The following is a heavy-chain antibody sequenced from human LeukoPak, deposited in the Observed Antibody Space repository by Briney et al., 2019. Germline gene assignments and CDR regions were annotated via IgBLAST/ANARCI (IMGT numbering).Heavy chain of an antibody. D-gene: IGHD3-22*01. J-gene: IGHJ4*02. Sequence: PSETLSLTCTVSGGSISSYYWSWIRQPPGKGLEWIGYIYYSGSTNYNPSLKSRVTISVDTSKNQFSLKLSSVTAADTAVYYCARVRSSDYDSSGYYYTPKYYFDYWGQGTLVTVSS. V-gene: IGHV4-59*01. CDR2: IYYSGST. CDR1: GGSISSYY. CDR3: ARVRSSDYDSSGYYYTPKYYFDY.